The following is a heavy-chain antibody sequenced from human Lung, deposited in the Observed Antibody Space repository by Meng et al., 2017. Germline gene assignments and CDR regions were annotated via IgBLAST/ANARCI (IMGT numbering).Heavy chain of an antibody. Sequence: QVQLQQWGAGLLKPSVTLSLPCVVSGGSFSDYYWSWIRQPPGKGLKWIGEINHSGSTNYNPSLESRATISVDTSQNNLSLKLSSVTAADSAVYYCARGPTTMAHDFDYWGQGTLVTVSS. CDR3: ARGPTTMAHDFDY. CDR1: GGSFSDYY. CDR2: INHSGST. J-gene: IGHJ4*02. D-gene: IGHD4-11*01. V-gene: IGHV4-34*01.